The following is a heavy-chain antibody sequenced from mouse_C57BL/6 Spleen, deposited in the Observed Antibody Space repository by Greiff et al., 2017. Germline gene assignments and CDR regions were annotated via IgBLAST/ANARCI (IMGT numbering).Heavy chain of an antibody. V-gene: IGHV14-4*01. Sequence: EVKLVESGAELVRPGASVKLSCTASGFNIKDDYMHWVKQRPEQGLEWIGWIDPENGDTEYASKFQGKATITADTSSNTAYLQLSSLTSEDTAVYYCTTIRYAYYFDYWGQGTTLTVSS. CDR2: IDPENGDT. D-gene: IGHD2-14*01. CDR1: GFNIKDDY. J-gene: IGHJ2*01. CDR3: TTIRYAYYFDY.